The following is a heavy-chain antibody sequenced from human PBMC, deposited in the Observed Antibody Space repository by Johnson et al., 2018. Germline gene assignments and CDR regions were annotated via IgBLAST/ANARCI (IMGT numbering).Heavy chain of an antibody. CDR1: GFTFSTYT. D-gene: IGHD3-22*01. CDR2: ITSSGSYI. J-gene: IGHJ3*02. V-gene: IGHV3-21*01. Sequence: VQLVESGGGLVKPGGSLRLSCAASGFTFSTYTMNWVRQAPGRGLEWVSSITSSGSYIYYADSVKGRFTISRDNAKNSLYLQMNSRRAEDTAVYYCASANPTYYDDSSGYYNACDIWGQGTMVTVSS. CDR3: ASANPTYYDDSSGYYNACDI.